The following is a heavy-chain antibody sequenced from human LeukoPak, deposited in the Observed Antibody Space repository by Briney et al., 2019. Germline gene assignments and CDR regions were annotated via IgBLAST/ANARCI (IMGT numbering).Heavy chain of an antibody. CDR1: GYTFTSYY. V-gene: IGHV1-46*01. CDR3: ARDWKVGATHFDY. J-gene: IGHJ4*02. CDR2: INPSGGST. D-gene: IGHD1-26*01. Sequence: GASVTVSCKASGYTFTSYYMHWVRQARGQGLEWVGIINPSGGSTSYAQKFQGRVTMTRDMSTSTVYMELSSLRSDDTAVYYCARDWKVGATHFDYWGQGTLVTVSS.